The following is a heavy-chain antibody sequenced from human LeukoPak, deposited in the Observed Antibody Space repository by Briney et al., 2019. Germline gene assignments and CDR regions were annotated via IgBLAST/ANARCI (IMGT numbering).Heavy chain of an antibody. V-gene: IGHV3-23*01. CDR2: ISGSGGST. CDR1: GFTFSSYG. CDR3: ARRDGDYDYFDY. J-gene: IGHJ4*02. Sequence: GGSLRLSCAASGFTFSSYGMSWVRQAPGKGLEWVSAISGSGGSTYYADSVKGRFTISRDNSKNTLYLQMNSLRAEDTAVYYCARRDGDYDYFDYWGQGTLVTVSS. D-gene: IGHD4-17*01.